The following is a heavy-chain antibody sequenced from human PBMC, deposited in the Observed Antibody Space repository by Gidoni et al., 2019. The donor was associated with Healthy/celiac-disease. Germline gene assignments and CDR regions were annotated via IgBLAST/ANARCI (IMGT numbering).Heavy chain of an antibody. CDR2: IYSGGST. V-gene: IGHV3-53*01. CDR1: GFTVSTNY. Sequence: EVQLVESGGGLIQPGGSLRLSCAASGFTVSTNYMSWVRQAPGKGLEWVSGIYSGGSTYYADSVKGRFTISRDNSKNTLYLQMNSLRAEDTAVYYCARVRHGSGIDYYYGMDVWGQGTTVTVSS. CDR3: ARVRHGSGIDYYYGMDV. D-gene: IGHD3-10*01. J-gene: IGHJ6*02.